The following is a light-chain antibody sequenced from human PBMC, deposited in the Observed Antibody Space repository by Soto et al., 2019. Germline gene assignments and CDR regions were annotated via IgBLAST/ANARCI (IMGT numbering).Light chain of an antibody. Sequence: EIVLTQSPGTLSLSPGERATLPCRASQSVSSSYLAWYQQKPGQAPRLLIYGASSRATGIPDRFSGSGSGTDFTLTISRLEPEDFATYYCQQYNTYSAFGQGTKVDIK. CDR3: QQYNTYSA. J-gene: IGKJ1*01. CDR2: GAS. V-gene: IGKV3-20*01. CDR1: QSVSSSY.